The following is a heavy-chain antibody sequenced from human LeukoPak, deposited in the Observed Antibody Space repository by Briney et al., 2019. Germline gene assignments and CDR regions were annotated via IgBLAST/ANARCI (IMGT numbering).Heavy chain of an antibody. CDR1: GGSISSGSYY. J-gene: IGHJ5*02. CDR2: IYTSGST. Sequence: SQTLSLTCTVSGGSISSGSYYWSWIRQPAGKGLEWIGRIYTSGSTNYNPSLKSRVTISVDTSKNQFSLKLSSVTAADTAVYYCARDVVGSGWGLSWYNWFDPWGQGTLVTVSS. D-gene: IGHD6-19*01. CDR3: ARDVVGSGWGLSWYNWFDP. V-gene: IGHV4-61*02.